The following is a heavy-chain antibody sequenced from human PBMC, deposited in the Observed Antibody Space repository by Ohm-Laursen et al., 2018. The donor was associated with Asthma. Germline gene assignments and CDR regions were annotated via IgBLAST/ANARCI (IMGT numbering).Heavy chain of an antibody. J-gene: IGHJ5*02. Sequence: ASVKVSCKASGYTFTSYYMHWVRQAPGQGLEWMGIINPSGGSTSYAQKFQGRVTMTRDTSTSTVYMELSSLRSEDTAVYYCARSYSSSWQRRNWFDPWGQGTLVAVSS. D-gene: IGHD6-13*01. V-gene: IGHV1-46*03. CDR1: GYTFTSYY. CDR3: ARSYSSSWQRRNWFDP. CDR2: INPSGGST.